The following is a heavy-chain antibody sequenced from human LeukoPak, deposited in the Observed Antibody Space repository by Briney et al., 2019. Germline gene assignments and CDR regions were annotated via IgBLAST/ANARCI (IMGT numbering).Heavy chain of an antibody. V-gene: IGHV3-7*03. Sequence: GGSLRLSCAASGFTFTTYWMSWVRQAPGKGLEWVANINQDGSEKYFVDSVKGRFTISRDNAKNSLYLQMNSLRAEDTAVYYCAREVKMVRYYYYMDVWGKGTTVTISS. CDR1: GFTFTTYW. J-gene: IGHJ6*03. CDR2: INQDGSEK. D-gene: IGHD5-24*01. CDR3: AREVKMVRYYYYMDV.